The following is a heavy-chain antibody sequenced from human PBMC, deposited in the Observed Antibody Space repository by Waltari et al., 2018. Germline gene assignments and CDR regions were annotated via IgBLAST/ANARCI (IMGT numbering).Heavy chain of an antibody. CDR3: ASMDYYDSSGYSH. J-gene: IGHJ4*02. D-gene: IGHD3-22*01. Sequence: QVQLQESGPGLVKPSQTLSLTCTVSGGSISSGGYSWRWIRQHPGKGLEWIGYIYYSGSTYYNPSLKSRVTISVDTSKNQFSLKLSSVTAADTAVYYCASMDYYDSSGYSHWGQGTLVTVSS. V-gene: IGHV4-31*03. CDR1: GGSISSGGYS. CDR2: IYYSGST.